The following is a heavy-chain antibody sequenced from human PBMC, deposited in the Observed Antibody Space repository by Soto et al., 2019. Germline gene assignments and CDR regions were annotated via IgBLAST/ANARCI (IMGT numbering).Heavy chain of an antibody. D-gene: IGHD2-2*01. V-gene: IGHV3-7*01. CDR3: ARDASVPAAIDGMDV. CDR2: IKQDGREK. CDR1: GFTFSSYW. J-gene: IGHJ6*02. Sequence: GGSRRLSCADSGFTFSSYWISSVRQAPGKGLERVANIKQDGREKYYVDSVKGRFTISRDNAKNSLYLQMNSLRAEDTAVYYCARDASVPAAIDGMDVWGQGTTVTVSS.